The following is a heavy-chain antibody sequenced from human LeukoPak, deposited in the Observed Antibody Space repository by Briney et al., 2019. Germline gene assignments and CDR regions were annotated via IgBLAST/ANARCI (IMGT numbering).Heavy chain of an antibody. J-gene: IGHJ6*03. CDR1: GFTFSSYS. CDR2: IKQDGSEK. CDR3: ARDWGSMTTVHMDV. V-gene: IGHV3-7*01. D-gene: IGHD4-17*01. Sequence: PGGSLRLSCAASGFTFSSYSMNWVRQAPGKGLEWVANIKQDGSEKYYVDSVKGRFTISRDNAKNSLYLQMNSLRAEDTAVYYCARDWGSMTTVHMDVWGKGTTVTVSS.